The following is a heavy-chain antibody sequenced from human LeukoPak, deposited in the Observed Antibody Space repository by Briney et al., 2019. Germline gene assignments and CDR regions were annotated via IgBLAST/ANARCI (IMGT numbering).Heavy chain of an antibody. CDR2: ISSSSSYI. CDR1: GFTFSSYS. J-gene: IGHJ3*02. D-gene: IGHD2-21*02. CDR3: ARVAENKVTATPDAFDI. V-gene: IGHV3-21*01. Sequence: GGSLRLSCAASGFTFSSYSMNWVRQAPGKGLEWVSSISSSSSYIYYADSVKGRFTISRDNAKNSLYLQMNSLRAEDTAVYYCARVAENKVTATPDAFDIWGQGTMVTVSS.